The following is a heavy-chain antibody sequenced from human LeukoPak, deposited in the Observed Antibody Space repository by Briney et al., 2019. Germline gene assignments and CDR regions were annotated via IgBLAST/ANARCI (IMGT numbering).Heavy chain of an antibody. D-gene: IGHD5-12*01. J-gene: IGHJ4*02. V-gene: IGHV1-2*02. CDR2: INPNSGAT. CDR3: ARSRVTTIPNFDY. CDR1: GYTFTGYY. Sequence: ASVKVSCKASGYTFTGYYMHWVRQAPGQGLEWMGWINPNSGATNSAQKFQGRVTMTRDTSISTAYMELSRLRSDDTAVYYCARSRVTTIPNFDYWGQGTLVTVSS.